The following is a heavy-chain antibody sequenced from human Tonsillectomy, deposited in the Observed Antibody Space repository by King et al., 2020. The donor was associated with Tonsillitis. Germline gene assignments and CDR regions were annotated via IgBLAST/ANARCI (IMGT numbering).Heavy chain of an antibody. D-gene: IGHD4/OR15-4a*01. J-gene: IGHJ4*02. V-gene: IGHV3-33*05. CDR2: ISDDGSNK. CDR1: GFTFSSYG. Sequence: HVQLVESGGGVVQPGRSLRLSCAASGFTFSSYGIHWVRQAPGKGLEWVAVISDDGSNKYYADSVKGRFTISRDNSKNTLYLQMNSLRAEDTAVYYCARDRDDYIFDYWGQGTLVTVSS. CDR3: ARDRDDYIFDY.